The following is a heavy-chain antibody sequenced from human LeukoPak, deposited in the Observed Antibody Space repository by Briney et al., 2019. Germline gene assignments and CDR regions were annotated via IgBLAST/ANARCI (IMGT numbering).Heavy chain of an antibody. CDR2: IHHSGNRFESGST. V-gene: IGHV4-28*01. D-gene: IGHD6-25*01. J-gene: IGHJ1*01. CDR1: GSSIINTYY. CDR3: ARNASSGFLND. Sequence: SSETLSLTCTVSGSSIINTYYWGWVRQSPGKGLEWIGSIHHSGNRFESGSTHYNPSLRSRVTVSADTSKNQFSLTLTSVTAADTAVYFCARNASSGFLNDWGQGILVTVSS.